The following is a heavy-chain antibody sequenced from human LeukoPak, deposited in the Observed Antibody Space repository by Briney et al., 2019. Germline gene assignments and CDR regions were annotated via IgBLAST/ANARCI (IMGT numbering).Heavy chain of an antibody. D-gene: IGHD4-17*01. CDR1: GFTVSSNY. CDR3: TSPVYGDYLTVFDY. Sequence: AGGSLRLSCAASGFTVSSNYMSWVRQAPGKGLEWVSVIYSGGSTYYADSVKGRFTISRDNSKNTAYLQMNSLKTEDTAVYYCTSPVYGDYLTVFDYWGQGTLVTVSS. J-gene: IGHJ4*02. CDR2: IYSGGST. V-gene: IGHV3-53*01.